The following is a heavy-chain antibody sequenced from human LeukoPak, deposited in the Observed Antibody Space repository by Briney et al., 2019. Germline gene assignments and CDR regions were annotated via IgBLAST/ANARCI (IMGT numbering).Heavy chain of an antibody. Sequence: SETLSLTCTVSGGSISSYYWSWIRQPPGKGLEWIAYIYYTGSTKFNPSLKSRVTISVDTSKNQFSLQLNSVTAADTAMYYCARDRYYYGSGSSSDWYFDLWGRGTLVTVSS. J-gene: IGHJ2*01. V-gene: IGHV4-59*01. CDR3: ARDRYYYGSGSSSDWYFDL. CDR2: IYYTGST. D-gene: IGHD3-10*01. CDR1: GGSISSYY.